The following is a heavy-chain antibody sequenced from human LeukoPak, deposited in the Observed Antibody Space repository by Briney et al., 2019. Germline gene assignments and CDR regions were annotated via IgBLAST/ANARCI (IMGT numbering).Heavy chain of an antibody. CDR2: IYYSGST. CDR1: GGSVSSSSYY. CDR3: ARRGRIVVVMSAFDI. J-gene: IGHJ3*02. D-gene: IGHD3-22*01. V-gene: IGHV4-39*01. Sequence: SETLSLTCTVSGGSVSSSSYYWGWIRRPPGKGLEWIGSIYYSGSTYYNPSLKSRVTISVDTSKNQFSLKLSSVTAADTAVYYCARRGRIVVVMSAFDIWGQGTMVTVSS.